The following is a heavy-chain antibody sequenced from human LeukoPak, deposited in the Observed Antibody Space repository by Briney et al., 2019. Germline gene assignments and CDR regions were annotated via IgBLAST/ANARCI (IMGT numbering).Heavy chain of an antibody. CDR2: ISDSGDKT. CDR1: GFTFSNYA. J-gene: IGHJ3*02. D-gene: IGHD3-22*01. CDR3: AKDAQRTYYYDSSGYDAFDI. Sequence: GGSLRLSCAASGFTFSNYAMSWVRQAPGRGLECVSAISDSGDKTDYADSVRGRFTIYRDNSKDTLYLQMNSLRAEDTAVYYCAKDAQRTYYYDSSGYDAFDIWGQGTMVTVSS. V-gene: IGHV3-23*01.